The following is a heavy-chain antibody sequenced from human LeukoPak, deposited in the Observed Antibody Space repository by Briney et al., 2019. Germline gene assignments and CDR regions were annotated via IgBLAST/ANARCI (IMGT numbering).Heavy chain of an antibody. CDR1: GGSISSYY. V-gene: IGHV4-4*07. J-gene: IGHJ5*02. CDR2: IYTSGST. CDR3: ARDLVVVVPAAMGHGTTGAWFDP. D-gene: IGHD2-2*01. Sequence: SETLSLTCTVSGGSISSYYWSWIRQPAGKGLEWIGRIYTSGSTNYNPSLKSRVTMSVDTSKNQFSLKLSSVTAADTAVYYCARDLVVVVPAAMGHGTTGAWFDPWGQGTLVTVSS.